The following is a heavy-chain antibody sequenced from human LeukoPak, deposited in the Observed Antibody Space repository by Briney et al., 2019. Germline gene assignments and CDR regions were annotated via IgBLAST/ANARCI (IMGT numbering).Heavy chain of an antibody. D-gene: IGHD6-6*01. CDR1: AGSISNTNW. CDR3: AREGGPYRPLDY. CDR2: VNLQGST. V-gene: IGHV4-4*02. Sequence: PSETLSLTCGVSAGSISNTNWWTWVRQPPGKGLEWIGEVNLQGSTNYNPCLKSRVAISVDKSENHISLKLTSVTAADTAVYYCAREGGPYRPLDYSGQGTLVTVAS. J-gene: IGHJ4*02.